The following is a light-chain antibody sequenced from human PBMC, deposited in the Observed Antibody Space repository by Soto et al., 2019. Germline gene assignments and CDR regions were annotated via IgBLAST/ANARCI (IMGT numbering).Light chain of an antibody. CDR3: LLYCDSPPAYT. J-gene: IGKJ2*01. Sequence: EIVLTQSPGTLSLFPGERATLSCRASQSVSRRNLAWYRQKPGQAPSLLIYGAFNRATGIPDRFSGSGSATDFTLTISRLEPADVAVYDCLLYCDSPPAYTFGQGTKLDIK. V-gene: IGKV3-20*01. CDR1: QSVSRRN. CDR2: GAF.